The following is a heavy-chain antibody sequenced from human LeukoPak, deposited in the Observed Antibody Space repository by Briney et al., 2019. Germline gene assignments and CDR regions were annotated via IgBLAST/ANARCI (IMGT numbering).Heavy chain of an antibody. CDR2: MNPNSGNT. V-gene: IGHV1-8*03. J-gene: IGHJ3*02. CDR1: GYTFTSYD. D-gene: IGHD2-2*01. Sequence: ASVKVSCKASGYTFTSYDINWVRQATGQGLEWMGWMNPNSGNTGYAQKFQGRVTITRNTSISTAYMELSSLRSEDTAVYYCARGSVVVPAAIRHAFDIWGQGTMVTVSS. CDR3: ARGSVVVPAAIRHAFDI.